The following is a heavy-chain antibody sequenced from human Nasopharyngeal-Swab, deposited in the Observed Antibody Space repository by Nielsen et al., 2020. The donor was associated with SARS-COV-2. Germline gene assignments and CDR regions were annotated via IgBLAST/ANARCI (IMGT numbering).Heavy chain of an antibody. CDR2: IWYDGSNK. Sequence: GGSLRLSCAASGFTFSSYWMSWDRQAPGKGLEWVAVIWYDGSNKYYADSVKGRFTISRDNSKNTLYLQMNSMRAEDTAVYYCARGDRYGGNALDAFDIWGQGTMVTVSS. V-gene: IGHV3-33*08. D-gene: IGHD4-23*01. CDR3: ARGDRYGGNALDAFDI. J-gene: IGHJ3*02. CDR1: GFTFSSYW.